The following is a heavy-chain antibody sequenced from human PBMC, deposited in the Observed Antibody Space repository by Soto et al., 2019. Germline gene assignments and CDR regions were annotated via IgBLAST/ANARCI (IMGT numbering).Heavy chain of an antibody. V-gene: IGHV1-18*01. J-gene: IGHJ4*02. CDR1: GYTFTSYG. CDR3: ARDSEAAAGSPNFDY. Sequence: ASVKVSCKASGYTFTSYGISWVRQAPGQGLEWMGWISAYNGNTNYAQKLQGRVTMTTDTSTSTAYMELRSLRSDDTAVYYCARDSEAAAGSPNFDYWGQGTLVTVSS. D-gene: IGHD6-13*01. CDR2: ISAYNGNT.